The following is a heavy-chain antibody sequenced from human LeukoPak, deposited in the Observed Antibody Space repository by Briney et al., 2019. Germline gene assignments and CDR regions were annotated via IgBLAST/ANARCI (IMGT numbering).Heavy chain of an antibody. Sequence: RGSLRLSCAASGFTFSRYWMHWVRQAPGKGPVWVSRTRSDGSSTDYADSVKGRFTISRDNAKNPLYLQMNSLRAEDTAVYYCAREQGYYSVPGYWGQGTQVTVSS. CDR3: AREQGYYSVPGY. CDR2: TRSDGSST. CDR1: GFTFSRYW. J-gene: IGHJ4*02. V-gene: IGHV3-74*01. D-gene: IGHD3-22*01.